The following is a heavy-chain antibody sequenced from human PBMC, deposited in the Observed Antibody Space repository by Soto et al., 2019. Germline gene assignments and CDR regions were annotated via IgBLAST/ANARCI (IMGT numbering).Heavy chain of an antibody. Sequence: ASLRVSCKSSGYTFTSYGTTWVLQAPGQGLEWMGWISAYNGNTNYAQKLQGRVTRTTGTSTSTAYMELRSVRSDDTAVYYCARAPGQGHDYGDYIPFAPWGQGTLV. V-gene: IGHV1-18*01. CDR2: ISAYNGNT. J-gene: IGHJ5*02. CDR1: GYTFTSYG. D-gene: IGHD4-17*01. CDR3: ARAPGQGHDYGDYIPFAP.